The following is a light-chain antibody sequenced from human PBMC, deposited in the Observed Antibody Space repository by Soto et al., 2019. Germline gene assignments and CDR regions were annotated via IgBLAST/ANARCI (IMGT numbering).Light chain of an antibody. CDR1: SSYVWSYNL. CDR3: CSYAGSSTYV. J-gene: IGLJ1*01. CDR2: EVT. V-gene: IGLV2-23*02. Sequence: QSVLTQPASLSGSPGQSITISRPGNSSYVWSYNLVSWYQQHPGKAPKLMIYEVTKRPSGASNRFSGSKSGNAASLTISGLQAEDETDYYCCSYAGSSTYVFGTGTKVTVL.